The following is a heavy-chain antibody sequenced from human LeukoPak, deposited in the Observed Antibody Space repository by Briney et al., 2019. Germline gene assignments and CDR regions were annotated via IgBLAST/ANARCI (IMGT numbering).Heavy chain of an antibody. V-gene: IGHV3-33*03. CDR1: GLTFRNYG. D-gene: IGHD3-22*01. CDR2: IWNDGTTN. CDR3: ATVHYYDSSGQAGY. Sequence: GGSLRLSCAASGLTFRNYGMHWVRQAPGKGLEWVAVIWNDGTTNYYADSVRARFTISRDNAKNSLYLQMNSLRAEDTAVYYCATVHYYDSSGQAGYWGQGTLVTVSS. J-gene: IGHJ4*02.